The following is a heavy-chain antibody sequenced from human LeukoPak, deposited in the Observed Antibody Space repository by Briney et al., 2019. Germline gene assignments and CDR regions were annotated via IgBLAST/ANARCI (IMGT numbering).Heavy chain of an antibody. CDR3: AREDPQTRVPEGMDV. D-gene: IGHD4/OR15-4a*01. CDR1: GGSVSYYY. J-gene: IGHJ6*02. CDR2: VYYSGTT. V-gene: IGHV4-59*02. Sequence: SETLSLTCTVSGGSVSYYYWSWIRQSPGKGLEWIGYVYYSGTTNYNPSLKSLVTISVDTSKNQFSLQLRSVTAADTAVYYCAREDPQTRVPEGMDVWGQGTTVTVSS.